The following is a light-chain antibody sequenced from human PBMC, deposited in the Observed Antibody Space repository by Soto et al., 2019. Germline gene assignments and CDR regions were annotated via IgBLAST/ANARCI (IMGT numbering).Light chain of an antibody. Sequence: QSVLTQPASVSGSPGQSITISCTGTSSDVGSYNLVSWYQQHPGKAPKLMIYEGSKRPSGVSNRFSGSKSGNTASLTISGLQAEDEADYYCCSYAGSGPIFGGGTKVTVL. CDR1: SSDVGSYNL. CDR2: EGS. CDR3: CSYAGSGPI. J-gene: IGLJ2*01. V-gene: IGLV2-23*01.